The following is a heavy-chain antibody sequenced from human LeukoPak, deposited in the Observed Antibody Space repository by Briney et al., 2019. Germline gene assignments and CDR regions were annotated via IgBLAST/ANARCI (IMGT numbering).Heavy chain of an antibody. Sequence: QPGRSLRLSCAASGLTFDDYAMHWVRQVPGKGLEWVSGISWNSGNIEYADSVKGRFTISRDNAKKSLFLQMNSLRAEDTALYYCARDPSYSSSSPYFDYWGQGVLVTVSS. V-gene: IGHV3-9*01. CDR2: ISWNSGNI. J-gene: IGHJ4*02. CDR1: GLTFDDYA. D-gene: IGHD6-6*01. CDR3: ARDPSYSSSSPYFDY.